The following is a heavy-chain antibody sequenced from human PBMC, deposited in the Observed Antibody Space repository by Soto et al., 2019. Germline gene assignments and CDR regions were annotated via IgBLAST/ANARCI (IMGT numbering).Heavy chain of an antibody. CDR1: GGTFSSYA. CDR2: IIPIFGTA. D-gene: IGHD6-13*01. Sequence: SVKVSCKASGGTFSSYAISWVRQAPGQGLEWMGGIIPIFGTANYAQKFQGRVTITADESTSTAYMELSSLRSEDTAVYYCARQAAGSSSWYLGHWGQGALVTVSS. V-gene: IGHV1-69*01. CDR3: ARQAAGSSSWYLGH. J-gene: IGHJ4*02.